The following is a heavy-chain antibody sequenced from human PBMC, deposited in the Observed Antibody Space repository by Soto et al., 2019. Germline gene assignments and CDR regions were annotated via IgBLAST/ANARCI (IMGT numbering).Heavy chain of an antibody. Sequence: PGGSLGLSCAASGLPFSDYAMNWVRQAPGKGLEWVSVISRSGDDTYYADSVKGRFTISRDNSKDTLYLQMNSLRAEDTAIYYCVKRGEIRVYSNWFAYWGQGTLVTVSS. V-gene: IGHV3-23*01. J-gene: IGHJ4*02. CDR1: GLPFSDYA. D-gene: IGHD4-4*01. CDR2: ISRSGDDT. CDR3: VKRGEIRVYSNWFAY.